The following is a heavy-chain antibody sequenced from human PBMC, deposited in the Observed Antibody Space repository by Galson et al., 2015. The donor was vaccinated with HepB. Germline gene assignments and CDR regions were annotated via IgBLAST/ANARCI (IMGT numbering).Heavy chain of an antibody. CDR3: ARANAYCGGDCYAPLDFDY. V-gene: IGHV1-18*01. CDR2: ISAYNGNT. CDR1: GYTFTSYG. J-gene: IGHJ4*02. Sequence: SVKVSCKASGYTFTSYGISWVRQAPGQGLEWMGWISAYNGNTNYAQKFQGRVTMTTDTSTSTAYMELRSLRSDDTAVYYCARANAYCGGDCYAPLDFDYWGQGTLVTVSS. D-gene: IGHD2-21*01.